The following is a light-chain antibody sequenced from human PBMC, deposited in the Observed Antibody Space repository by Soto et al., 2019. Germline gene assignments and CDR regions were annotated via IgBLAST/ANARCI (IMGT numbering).Light chain of an antibody. J-gene: IGKJ4*01. V-gene: IGKV3-11*01. CDR2: DAS. CDR3: QHRGIWPS. CDR1: QSVSRY. Sequence: EIALTQSPATLSLSPGQRATLSCRASQSVSRYLAWYQQKPGQAPRLLIYDASNRATGIPARFSGSGSGTDFTLTISSLEPEDFAVYYCQHRGIWPSFGGGTKVEIK.